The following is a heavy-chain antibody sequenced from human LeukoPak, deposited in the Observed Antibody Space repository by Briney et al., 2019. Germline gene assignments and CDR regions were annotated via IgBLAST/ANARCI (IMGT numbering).Heavy chain of an antibody. J-gene: IGHJ4*02. CDR1: GFSLSTSGAG. CDR3: EHVKAYYDFWRGYSGYFDY. Sequence: SGPTLVKPTQTLTLTCTFSGFSLSTSGAGVCWIRQPSVKALEWLALFYWADDKRYNPSLKSTLTITKDTSNNQVVLTMTNLDPVDTATYYCEHVKAYYDFWRGYSGYFDYWGQGTLVTVSS. CDR2: FYWADDK. V-gene: IGHV2-5*02. D-gene: IGHD3-3*01.